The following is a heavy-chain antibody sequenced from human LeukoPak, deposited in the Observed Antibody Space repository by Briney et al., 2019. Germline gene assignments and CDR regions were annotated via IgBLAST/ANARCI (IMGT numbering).Heavy chain of an antibody. CDR3: ARAPDIMGDYFHGYLDY. V-gene: IGHV1-46*01. CDR2: INPSDGNT. Sequence: ASVKVSCKTSGYTFRGYYIHWVRQAPGHGLEWMGVINPSDGNTIYAQRFQGRVTVTRDTSTSTVYMELSGLRSEDTAIYFCARAPDIMGDYFHGYLDYWGQGTLVTVSS. J-gene: IGHJ4*02. D-gene: IGHD2/OR15-2a*01. CDR1: GYTFRGYY.